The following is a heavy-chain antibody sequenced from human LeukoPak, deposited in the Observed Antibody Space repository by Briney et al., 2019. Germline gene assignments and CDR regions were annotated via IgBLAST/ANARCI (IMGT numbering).Heavy chain of an antibody. D-gene: IGHD3-10*01. Sequence: SETLSLTCAVYGGSFSGHYWSWIRQPPGKGLEWIGEINHSGSTNYNPSLKSRVTISVDTSKNQLSLKLSSVTAADTAVYYCARVPRGGSGSYRFDYWGQGTLVTVSS. CDR1: GGSFSGHY. V-gene: IGHV4-34*01. CDR3: ARVPRGGSGSYRFDY. J-gene: IGHJ4*02. CDR2: INHSGST.